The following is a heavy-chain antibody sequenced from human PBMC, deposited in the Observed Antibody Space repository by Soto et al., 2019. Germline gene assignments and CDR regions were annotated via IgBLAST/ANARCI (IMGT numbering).Heavy chain of an antibody. CDR3: ARESEDLTSNFDY. CDR2: ISSTTNYI. V-gene: IGHV3-21*06. J-gene: IGHJ4*02. CDR1: GFTFTRYS. Sequence: GGSLRLSCAASGFTFTRYSMNWVRQAPGKGLEWVSSISSTTNYIYYGDSMKGRFTISKDNGKNSLYLEMHSLRAEDTAVYYCARESEDLTSNFDYWGQGTLVTVSS.